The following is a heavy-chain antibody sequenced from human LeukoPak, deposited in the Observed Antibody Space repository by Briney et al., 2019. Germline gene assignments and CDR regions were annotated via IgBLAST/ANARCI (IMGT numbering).Heavy chain of an antibody. V-gene: IGHV1-2*06. D-gene: IGHD5-24*01. Sequence: ASVKVSCKASGYTFTGYYMHWVRQAPGQGLEWMGRINPNSGGTNYAQKFQGRVTMTRDTSISTAYMELSRLRSDDTAVYYCARKMATASYCYYGMDVWGQGTTVTVSS. CDR1: GYTFTGYY. CDR2: INPNSGGT. J-gene: IGHJ6*02. CDR3: ARKMATASYCYYGMDV.